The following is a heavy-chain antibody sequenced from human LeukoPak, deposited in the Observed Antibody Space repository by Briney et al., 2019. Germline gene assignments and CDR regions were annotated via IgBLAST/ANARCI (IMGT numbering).Heavy chain of an antibody. D-gene: IGHD4/OR15-4a*01. J-gene: IGHJ4*02. Sequence: PGGSLRLSCVASGFGFSKYGMHWVRQAPGKGLEWVAVMSYDGSHKYYADSVKGRFTISRDNSKNTVYLEMNSLRGEDTAVYYCAKGYDYGDYWGQGTLVTVSS. CDR3: AKGYDYGDY. CDR1: GFGFSKYG. CDR2: MSYDGSHK. V-gene: IGHV3-30*18.